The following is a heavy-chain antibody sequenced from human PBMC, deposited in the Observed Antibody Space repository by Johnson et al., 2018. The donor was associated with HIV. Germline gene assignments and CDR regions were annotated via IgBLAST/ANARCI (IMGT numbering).Heavy chain of an antibody. D-gene: IGHD2-15*01. Sequence: VQLVESGGGVVQPGRSLRLSCAASGFTVSSTYMSWVRQAPGKGLEWVSLIYTDGRTYSADSVKGRFTISRDNAKNSLYLQMNSLRAEDTAVYYCVWYCSGGCSSAFDIWGQGTMVTVSS. J-gene: IGHJ3*02. CDR1: GFTVSSTY. V-gene: IGHV3-66*01. CDR2: IYTDGRT. CDR3: VWYCSGGCSSAFDI.